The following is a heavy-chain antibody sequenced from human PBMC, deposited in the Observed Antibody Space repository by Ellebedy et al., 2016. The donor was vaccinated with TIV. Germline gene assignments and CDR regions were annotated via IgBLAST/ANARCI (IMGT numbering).Heavy chain of an antibody. J-gene: IGHJ4*02. CDR3: AREQGDNSWYSFDC. V-gene: IGHV1-18*01. CDR1: GYRFTNYG. CDR2: ISPYSGNT. Sequence: AASVKVSCKTSGYRFTNYGIDWVRQAPGQGLEWMGYISPYSGNTHYPQKFQGRITMTTDTSTGTAYMDLRNRRFDDTAVYYCAREQGDNSWYSFDCWGQGTLVTVSS. D-gene: IGHD6-13*01.